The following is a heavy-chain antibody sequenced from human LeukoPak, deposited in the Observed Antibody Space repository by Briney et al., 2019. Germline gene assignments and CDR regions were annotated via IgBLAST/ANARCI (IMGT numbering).Heavy chain of an antibody. CDR3: ARAPFGDI. J-gene: IGHJ3*02. V-gene: IGHV3-30*04. CDR1: GFTFSSYA. D-gene: IGHD3-3*01. CDR2: ISYDGSNK. Sequence: GGSLRLSCAASGFTFSSYAMHWVRQAPGKGLEWVAVISYDGSNKYYADSVKGRFTISRDNSKNTLYLQMNSLRAEDTAVYYCARAPFGDIWRQGTMVTVSP.